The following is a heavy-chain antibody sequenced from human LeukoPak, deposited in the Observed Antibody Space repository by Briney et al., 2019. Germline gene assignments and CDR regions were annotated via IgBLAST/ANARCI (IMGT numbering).Heavy chain of an antibody. V-gene: IGHV4-4*08. CDR1: GGSISSYY. Sequence: PSETLSLTCTVSGGSISSYYWSWIRQPPGKGLEWIGRIYTSASTDYNPSLKSRVTISVDTSKNQFSLKLSSVTAADTAVYYCARAIVVVPAAHVGDAFDIWGQGTMVTVSS. CDR2: IYTSAST. J-gene: IGHJ3*02. CDR3: ARAIVVVPAAHVGDAFDI. D-gene: IGHD2-2*01.